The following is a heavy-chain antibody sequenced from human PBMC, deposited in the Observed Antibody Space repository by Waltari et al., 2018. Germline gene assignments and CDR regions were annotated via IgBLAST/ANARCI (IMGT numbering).Heavy chain of an antibody. CDR1: GLTFFHHG. CDR3: ATVGDVVLVTYFGH. J-gene: IGHJ4*02. V-gene: IGHV3-23*04. Sequence: EVQLVGSGGGLIQPGGSLRLSWGASGLTFFHHGRSWFRQAPGKGLGWVSASSGSGDPTYYAESVKGRFTISRDNSKNMLQLEMNSLRAEDTAIYYCATVGDVVLVTYFGHWGQGALVTVSS. D-gene: IGHD2-15*01. CDR2: SSGSGDPT.